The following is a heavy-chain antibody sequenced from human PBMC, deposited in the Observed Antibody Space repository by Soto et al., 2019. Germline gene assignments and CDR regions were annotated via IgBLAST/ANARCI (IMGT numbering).Heavy chain of an antibody. D-gene: IGHD6-13*01. V-gene: IGHV3-7*01. CDR2: IKQDGSEK. J-gene: IGHJ4*02. CDR1: GFTFSSYW. Sequence: EVQLVESGGGLVQPGGSLRLSCAASGFTFSSYWMNWVRQAPGKGLEWVANIKQDGSEKYYVDSVKGLFTISRDNTKNSLYQQMNSLRAEDTAVYYCAREQLQVVIPDYWGQGTQVTVSS. CDR3: AREQLQVVIPDY.